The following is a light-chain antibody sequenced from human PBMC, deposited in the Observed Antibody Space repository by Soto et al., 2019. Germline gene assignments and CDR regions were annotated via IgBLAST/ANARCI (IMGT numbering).Light chain of an antibody. CDR2: GIT. J-gene: IGLJ1*01. V-gene: IGLV1-40*01. CDR1: SSNIGAGYD. Sequence: QSVLTQPPSVSGAPGQRVTISCTGSSSNIGAGYDVHWYQQLPGTAPKFFMYGITNRPSGVPDRFSGSKSGASAFLAITGLQAEDEADYYCQSYDSSLSVFYVFGTGTKLTVL. CDR3: QSYDSSLSVFYV.